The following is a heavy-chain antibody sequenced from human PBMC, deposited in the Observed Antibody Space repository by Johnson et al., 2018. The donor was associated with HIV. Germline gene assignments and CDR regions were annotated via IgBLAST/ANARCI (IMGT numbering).Heavy chain of an antibody. CDR1: GFTFSSYA. CDR3: ARACRDGYTCDAFDI. J-gene: IGHJ3*02. CDR2: ISYDGSNK. V-gene: IGHV3-30*04. D-gene: IGHD5-24*01. Sequence: QVQLLESGGGVVQPGRSLRLSCAASGFTFSSYAMHWVRQAPGKGLEWVAVISYDGSNKYYADSVKGRFTISRDNSKNTLYLQMNSLGAEDTAVYYCARACRDGYTCDAFDIWGQGTMVTVSS.